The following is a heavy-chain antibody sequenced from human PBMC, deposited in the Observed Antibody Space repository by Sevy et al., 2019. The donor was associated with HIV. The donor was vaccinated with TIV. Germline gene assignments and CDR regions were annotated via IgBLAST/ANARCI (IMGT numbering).Heavy chain of an antibody. CDR3: ASGPIFGVVTHYYYGMDV. V-gene: IGHV3-21*01. CDR2: ISSSSSYI. D-gene: IGHD3-3*01. CDR1: GFTFSSYS. Sequence: GGSLRLSCAASGFTFSSYSMNWVRHAPGKGLEWVSSISSSSSYIYYADSVKGRFTISRDNAKNSLYLQMNSLRAEDTAVYYCASGPIFGVVTHYYYGMDVWGQGTTVTVSS. J-gene: IGHJ6*02.